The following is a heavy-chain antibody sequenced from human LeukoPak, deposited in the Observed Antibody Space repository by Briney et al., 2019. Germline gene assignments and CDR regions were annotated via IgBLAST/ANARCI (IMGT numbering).Heavy chain of an antibody. D-gene: IGHD6-13*01. V-gene: IGHV3-9*03. CDR2: ISWNSGSI. Sequence: PGGSLRLSCAASGFTFEDYAMHWVRHAPGKGLEWVSGISWNSGSIGYADSVKGRFTISRDNAKNSLYLQMNSLRAEDMALYYCAKVGNDSSSWYSYFDYWGQGTLVTVSS. J-gene: IGHJ4*02. CDR1: GFTFEDYA. CDR3: AKVGNDSSSWYSYFDY.